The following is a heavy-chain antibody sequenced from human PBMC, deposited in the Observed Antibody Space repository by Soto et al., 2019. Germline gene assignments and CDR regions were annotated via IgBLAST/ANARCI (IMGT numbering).Heavy chain of an antibody. D-gene: IGHD3-16*01. CDR2: ISNGGSFI. Sequence: GGSLRLSCAASGFTFSDYYMSWIRQAPGKGLEYISYISNGGSFIYYADSVKGRFTISRDTAKTSLYLQMNSLRAEDTALYYCARHRYYEGSVPGYGMDGWGQGTTVTVAS. J-gene: IGHJ6*02. CDR3: ARHRYYEGSVPGYGMDG. V-gene: IGHV3-11*01. CDR1: GFTFSDYY.